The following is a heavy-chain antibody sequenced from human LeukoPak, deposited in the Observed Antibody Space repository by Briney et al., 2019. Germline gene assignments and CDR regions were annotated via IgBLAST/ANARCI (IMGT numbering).Heavy chain of an antibody. D-gene: IGHD3-3*01. CDR1: GFTFSSYA. CDR3: AKTPTDRIGLYYDFWTGNYYMDV. Sequence: GGSLRLSCAASGFTFSSYAMSWVRQAPGKGLEWVSAISGSGGSTYYADSVKGRFTISRDNSKNTLYLQMNSLRAEDTAVYYCAKTPTDRIGLYYDFWTGNYYMDVWGKGTTVTVSS. V-gene: IGHV3-23*01. J-gene: IGHJ6*03. CDR2: ISGSGGST.